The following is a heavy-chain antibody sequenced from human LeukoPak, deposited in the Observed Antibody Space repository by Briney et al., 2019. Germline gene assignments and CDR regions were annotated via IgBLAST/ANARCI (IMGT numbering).Heavy chain of an antibody. CDR3: ARDSIVGATTPEYFQH. Sequence: GGSLRLSRAASGFTFSSYEMNWVRQAPGKGLEWVSYISSSGSTIYYADSVKGRFTISRDNAKNSLYLQMNSLRAEDTAVYYCARDSIVGATTPEYFQHWGQGTLVAVSS. V-gene: IGHV3-48*03. D-gene: IGHD1-26*01. CDR2: ISSSGSTI. CDR1: GFTFSSYE. J-gene: IGHJ1*01.